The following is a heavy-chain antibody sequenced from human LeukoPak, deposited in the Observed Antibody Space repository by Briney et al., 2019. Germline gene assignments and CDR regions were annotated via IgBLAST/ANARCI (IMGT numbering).Heavy chain of an antibody. Sequence: ASVKVSCKASGYTFSGYYMNWVRQAPGQGLEWMGWINPDSGVTNYAQKFQGRVTMTRDTSISTAYMELTRLRSDDTAVYYCARGYYDSSAYYSADYWGQGTLVTVSS. CDR1: GYTFSGYY. CDR3: ARGYYDSSAYYSADY. CDR2: INPDSGVT. V-gene: IGHV1-2*02. J-gene: IGHJ4*02. D-gene: IGHD3-22*01.